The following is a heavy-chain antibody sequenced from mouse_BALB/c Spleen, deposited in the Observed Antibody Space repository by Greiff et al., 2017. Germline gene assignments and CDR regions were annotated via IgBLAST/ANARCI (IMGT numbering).Heavy chain of an antibody. CDR2: INPGSGGT. V-gene: IGHV1-54*03. D-gene: IGHD2-4*01. CDR3: ARGDYDIDY. CDR1: GYAFTNYL. J-gene: IGHJ2*01. Sequence: QVQLQQSGAELVRPGTSVKVSCKASGYAFTNYLIEWVKQRPGQGLEWIGVINPGSGGTNYNEKFKGKATLTADKSSSTAYMQLSSLTSDDSAVYFCARGDYDIDYWGQGTTLTVSS.